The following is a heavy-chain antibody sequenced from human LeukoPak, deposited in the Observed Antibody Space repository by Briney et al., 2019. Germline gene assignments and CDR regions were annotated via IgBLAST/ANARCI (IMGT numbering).Heavy chain of an antibody. CDR1: GYTFTSYY. CDR2: INPSGSDT. CDR3: ARAGQYIQLFLEF. J-gene: IGHJ4*02. D-gene: IGHD1-1*01. V-gene: IGHV1-46*01. Sequence: ASVKVSCKASGYTFTSYYMHWVRQAPGQGLEWMGIINPSGSDTTYAQKFQGRVTMTRDLSTSTFYMELSSLRSEDTAVYYCARAGQYIQLFLEFWGQGTHVSVSS.